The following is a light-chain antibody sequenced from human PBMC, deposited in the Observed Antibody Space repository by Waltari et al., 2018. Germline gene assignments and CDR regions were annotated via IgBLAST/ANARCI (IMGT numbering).Light chain of an antibody. CDR3: HQCSNWPPT. V-gene: IGKV3-11*01. CDR1: QSVDGY. J-gene: IGKJ4*01. Sequence: ETVLTQSPGTVSLSSGERATLSCRASQSVDGYLAWYQQKPGQPPRLLIYEISTRAADIPARFSGGGPGTDFTLTISSLEPEDSALYFCHQCSNWPPTFGGGTKVEIK. CDR2: EIS.